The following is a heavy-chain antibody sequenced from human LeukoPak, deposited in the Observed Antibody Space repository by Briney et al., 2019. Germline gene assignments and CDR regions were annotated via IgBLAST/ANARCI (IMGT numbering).Heavy chain of an antibody. CDR1: GGSISSYY. CDR2: IYYSETT. CDR3: ARGVYIAAAQYGY. D-gene: IGHD6-13*01. J-gene: IGHJ4*02. V-gene: IGHV4-59*01. Sequence: SETLSLTCTVSGGSISSYYWSWIRQPPGKGLEWIGYIYYSETTNYNPSLKSRVTISVYTSKDQFSLKLSSVTAADTAVYYCARGVYIAAAQYGYWGQGTLVTVSS.